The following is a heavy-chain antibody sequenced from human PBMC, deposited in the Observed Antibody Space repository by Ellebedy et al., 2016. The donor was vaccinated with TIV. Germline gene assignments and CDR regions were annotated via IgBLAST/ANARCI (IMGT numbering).Heavy chain of an antibody. CDR3: AKESGVGGTNSYFDY. V-gene: IGHV3-30*18. CDR2: ISYDGSNS. Sequence: GESLKISCAASGFFFSSHGMHWVRQAPGKGLEWVAVISYDGSNSYNGDSVKGRFTISRDNSKNTLYLQMNSLRLEDTAVYYCAKESGVGGTNSYFDYWGQGSLVTVSS. CDR1: GFFFSSHG. J-gene: IGHJ4*02. D-gene: IGHD1-26*01.